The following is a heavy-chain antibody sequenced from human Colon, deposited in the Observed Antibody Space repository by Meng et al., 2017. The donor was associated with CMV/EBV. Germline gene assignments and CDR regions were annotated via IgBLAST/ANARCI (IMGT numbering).Heavy chain of an antibody. D-gene: IGHD6-6*01. V-gene: IGHV3-23*01. CDR3: AKDGDKAQLAAY. CDR2: INSIGDET. CDR1: GLSFNSYA. Sequence: GGSLRLSCVFSGLSFNSYAMSWVRQAPGKGLEWVATINSIGDETYYADSVKGRFIVSRDNAKNTLFLQINGLGADDTAVYYCAKDGDKAQLAAYWGQGTLVTVSS. J-gene: IGHJ4*02.